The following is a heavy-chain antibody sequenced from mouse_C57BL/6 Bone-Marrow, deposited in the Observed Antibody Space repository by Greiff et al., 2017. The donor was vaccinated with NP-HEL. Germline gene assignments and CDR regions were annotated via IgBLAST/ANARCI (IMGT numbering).Heavy chain of an antibody. Sequence: EVQRVESGGGLVQPGGSLKLSCAASGFTFSDYYMYWVRQTPEKRLEWVAYISNGGGSTYYPDTVKGRFTISRDNAKNTLYLQMSRLKSEDTAMYYCARRGSTTVVRAMDYWGQGTSVTVSS. V-gene: IGHV5-12*01. D-gene: IGHD1-1*01. CDR3: ARRGSTTVVRAMDY. CDR1: GFTFSDYY. CDR2: ISNGGGST. J-gene: IGHJ4*01.